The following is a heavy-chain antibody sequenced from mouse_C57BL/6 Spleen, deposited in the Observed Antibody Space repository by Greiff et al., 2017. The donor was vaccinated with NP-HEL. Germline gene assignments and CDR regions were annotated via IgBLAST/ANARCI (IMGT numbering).Heavy chain of an antibody. CDR3: AREGIYYYGSSYVREYFDY. Sequence: QVQLQQSGAELARPGASVKLSCKASGYTFTSYGISWVKQRTGQGLEWIGEIYPRSGNTYYNEKFKGKATLTADKSSSTAYMELRSLTSEASAVYFCAREGIYYYGSSYVREYFDYWGQGTTLTVSS. V-gene: IGHV1-81*01. CDR2: IYPRSGNT. CDR1: GYTFTSYG. D-gene: IGHD1-1*01. J-gene: IGHJ2*01.